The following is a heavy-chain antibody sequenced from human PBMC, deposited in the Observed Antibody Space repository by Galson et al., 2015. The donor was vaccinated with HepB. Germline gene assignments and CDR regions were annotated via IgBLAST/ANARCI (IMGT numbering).Heavy chain of an antibody. CDR1: GFTFSSYS. Sequence: SLRLSCAASGFTFSSYSMNWVRQAPGKGLEWVSYISSSSSTIYYADSVKGRFTISRDNAKNSLYLQMNSLRDEDTAVYYCARGASRVREAKDYYYGMDVWGQGTTVTVSS. CDR3: ARGASRVREAKDYYYGMDV. J-gene: IGHJ6*02. CDR2: ISSSSSTI. D-gene: IGHD3-10*01. V-gene: IGHV3-48*02.